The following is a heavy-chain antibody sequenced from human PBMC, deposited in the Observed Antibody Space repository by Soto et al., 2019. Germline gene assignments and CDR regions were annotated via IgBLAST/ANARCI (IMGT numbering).Heavy chain of an antibody. D-gene: IGHD2-15*01. J-gene: IGHJ6*02. CDR3: ARPTWGYCSGGSCYSGSYYYGMDV. V-gene: IGHV1-69*13. CDR2: IIPIFGTA. Sequence: SVKVSCKASGGTFSSYAISWVRQAPGQGLEGMGGIIPIFGTANYAQKFQGRVTITADESTSTAYMELSSLRSEDTAVYYCARPTWGYCSGGSCYSGSYYYGMDVWGQGTTVTVSS. CDR1: GGTFSSYA.